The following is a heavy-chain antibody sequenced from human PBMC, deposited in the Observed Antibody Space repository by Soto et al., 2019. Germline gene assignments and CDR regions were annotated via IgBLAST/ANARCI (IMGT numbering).Heavy chain of an antibody. Sequence: QVQLVQSGAEVKKPGSSVKVSCKASGGTFSSYAISWVRQAPGQGLEWMGGSIPIFGTANYAQKFQGRVTITADESTSTAYMELSSLRSEDTAVYYCARGPFYGSGRIFYSDYWGQGTLVTVSS. J-gene: IGHJ4*02. CDR1: GGTFSSYA. V-gene: IGHV1-69*01. D-gene: IGHD3-10*01. CDR2: SIPIFGTA. CDR3: ARGPFYGSGRIFYSDY.